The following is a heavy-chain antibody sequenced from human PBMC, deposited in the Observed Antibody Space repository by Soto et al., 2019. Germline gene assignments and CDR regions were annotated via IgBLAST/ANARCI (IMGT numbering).Heavy chain of an antibody. CDR1: GGTFSSYA. Sequence: QVQLVQSGDEVKKPGSSVKVSCKASGGTFSSYAISWVRQAPGQGLEWMGGIIPIFGTANYAQKFQGRVTSTADKSTSTAYMGLSSLRSEDTAVYYCARGGGGYSYGLHYYFDYWGQGTLVTVSS. CDR3: ARGGGGYSYGLHYYFDY. V-gene: IGHV1-69*06. CDR2: IIPIFGTA. D-gene: IGHD5-18*01. J-gene: IGHJ4*02.